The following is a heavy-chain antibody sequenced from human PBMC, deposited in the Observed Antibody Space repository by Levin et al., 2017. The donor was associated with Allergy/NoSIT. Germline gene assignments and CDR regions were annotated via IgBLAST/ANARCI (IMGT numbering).Heavy chain of an antibody. CDR1: GFTFSSYG. D-gene: IGHD6-13*01. J-gene: IGHJ2*01. CDR3: ARDPGIHHNWYFDL. Sequence: GESLKISCAASGFTFSSYGMHWVRQAPGKGLEWVAVIWYDGSNKYYADSVKGRFTISRDNSKNTLYLQMNSLRAEDTAVYYCARDPGIHHNWYFDLWGRGTLVTVSS. V-gene: IGHV3-33*01. CDR2: IWYDGSNK.